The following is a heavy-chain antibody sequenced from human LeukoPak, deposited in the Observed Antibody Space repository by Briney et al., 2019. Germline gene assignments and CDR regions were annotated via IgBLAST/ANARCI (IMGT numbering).Heavy chain of an antibody. CDR3: AREVAVGIGAYNY. J-gene: IGHJ4*02. V-gene: IGHV3-7*01. D-gene: IGHD6-13*01. CDR1: GFTFSSYW. CDR2: IKLDGNEK. Sequence: GGSLRLSCVASGFTFSSYWMSWVRQAPGKGLEWVANIKLDGNEKYYIDSVKGRFTISRDTAKNSLYLQMSGLRAEDTALYYCAREVAVGIGAYNYWGQGTLVTASS.